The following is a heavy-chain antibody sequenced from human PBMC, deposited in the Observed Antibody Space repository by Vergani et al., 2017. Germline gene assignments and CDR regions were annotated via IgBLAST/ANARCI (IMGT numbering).Heavy chain of an antibody. V-gene: IGHV3-73*01. CDR1: GLTFSDSA. CDR3: FYDFWAGYDSGDV. D-gene: IGHD3/OR15-3a*01. J-gene: IGHJ6*04. Sequence: EVRLLESGGGLVQPGGSLRLSCATSGLTFSDSAIHWVRQTSGKGLEWIGRIRDKAYNYATVYAVSVKGRFTISRDDSKKTAYLQMNGLTTEDTAVYYCFYDFWAGYDSGDVWGKGTTVTVSS. CDR2: IRDKAYNYAT.